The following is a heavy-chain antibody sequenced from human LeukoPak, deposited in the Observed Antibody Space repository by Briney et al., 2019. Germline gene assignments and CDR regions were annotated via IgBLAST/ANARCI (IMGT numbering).Heavy chain of an antibody. J-gene: IGHJ3*02. CDR1: GGSISSSSYY. V-gene: IGHV4-39*07. D-gene: IGHD5-24*01. Sequence: SGTLSLTCTVSGGSISSSSYYWGWIRQPPGKGLEWIGSIYYSGSTYYNPSLKSRVTISVDTSKNQFSLKLSSVTAADTAVYYCARDHQERWLQLNAFDIWGQGTMVTVSS. CDR2: IYYSGST. CDR3: ARDHQERWLQLNAFDI.